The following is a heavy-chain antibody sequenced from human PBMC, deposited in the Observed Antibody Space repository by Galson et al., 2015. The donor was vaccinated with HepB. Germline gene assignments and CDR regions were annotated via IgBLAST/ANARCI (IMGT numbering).Heavy chain of an antibody. CDR2: INTNGRST. J-gene: IGHJ6*02. CDR3: VKGVRSDSYYYNMDV. D-gene: IGHD2-21*01. CDR1: GFTFSSYS. V-gene: IGHV3-64D*06. Sequence: SLRLSCAASGFTFSSYSMNWVRQAPGKGLEYVSAINTNGRSTYYADSVKGRFTISRDNAKNTLYLQMSTLRAEDTGVYYCVKGVRSDSYYYNMDVWGQGTTVAVSS.